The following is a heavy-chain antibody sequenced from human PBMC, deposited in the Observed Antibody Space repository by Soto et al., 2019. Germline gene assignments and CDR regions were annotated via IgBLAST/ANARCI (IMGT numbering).Heavy chain of an antibody. Sequence: VQLRESGPGLVKPSQTLSLTCTVSGDSISSGNKYWSWIRQPPGKGLEWIGYVFSSGTTYYNPSLKGRVSISLDASENQSSLKFASVTDADSAVYYCARFPSPFDYYYAMDVWGQGTTVTVSS. D-gene: IGHD3-16*01. CDR2: VFSSGTT. CDR1: GDSISSGNKY. CDR3: ARFPSPFDYYYAMDV. V-gene: IGHV4-30-4*01. J-gene: IGHJ6*02.